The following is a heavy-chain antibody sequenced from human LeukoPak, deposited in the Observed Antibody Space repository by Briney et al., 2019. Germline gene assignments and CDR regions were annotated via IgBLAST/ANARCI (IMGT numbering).Heavy chain of an antibody. J-gene: IGHJ3*02. V-gene: IGHV3-66*01. CDR3: TRDSGYNAFDI. Sequence: PGGSLRLSCAASGFTVNSNYMSWVRQAPGKGLEWVSVIYSGGSTYYADSVKGRFTISRDNSKNTLYLQMNSLRAEDTAVYYCTRDSGYNAFDIWGQGTMVTVSS. D-gene: IGHD5-12*01. CDR2: IYSGGST. CDR1: GFTVNSNY.